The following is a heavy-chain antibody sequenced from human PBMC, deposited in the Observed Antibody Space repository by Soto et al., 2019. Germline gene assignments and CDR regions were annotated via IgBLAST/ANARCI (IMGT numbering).Heavy chain of an antibody. Sequence: LRLSCVASEFTFSKYWMHWVRQAPGKGLVWVSRINMDGTKTAYADSVKGRFTVSRDNANNTLYLQMNSLGVEDTAVYYCARDYYYDSRSSSVNWFDPWGQGTLVTVSS. J-gene: IGHJ5*02. V-gene: IGHV3-74*01. CDR1: EFTFSKYW. D-gene: IGHD3-22*01. CDR2: INMDGTKT. CDR3: ARDYYYDSRSSSVNWFDP.